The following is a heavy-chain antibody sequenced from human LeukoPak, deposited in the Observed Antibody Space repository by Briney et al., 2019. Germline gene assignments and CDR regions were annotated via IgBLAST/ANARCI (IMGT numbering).Heavy chain of an antibody. J-gene: IGHJ4*02. CDR2: IRYDGSNK. D-gene: IGHD3-3*01. Sequence: PGGSLRLSCAASGFTFSSYGMHWVRHAPGKGLEWVAFIRYDGSNKYYADSVKGRFTISRDNSKNTLYLQMNSLRAEDTAVYYCAKEQRHYDFWSGYGDYWGQGTLVTVSS. CDR3: AKEQRHYDFWSGYGDY. CDR1: GFTFSSYG. V-gene: IGHV3-30*02.